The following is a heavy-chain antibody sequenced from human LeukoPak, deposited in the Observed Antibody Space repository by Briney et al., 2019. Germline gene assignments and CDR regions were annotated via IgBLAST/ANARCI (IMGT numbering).Heavy chain of an antibody. Sequence: PGGSLRLSCAASGFTFVEYGMSWVRQAPGKGLEWVSGINWNGGSTVYADSVKGRFTISRDNDKNALYLQRNSLRAEDRALYYCARDRFGVPAAIPLDYWGRGTLVRVPS. CDR3: ARDRFGVPAAIPLDY. CDR2: INWNGGST. D-gene: IGHD2-2*01. J-gene: IGHJ4*02. V-gene: IGHV3-20*04. CDR1: GFTFVEYG.